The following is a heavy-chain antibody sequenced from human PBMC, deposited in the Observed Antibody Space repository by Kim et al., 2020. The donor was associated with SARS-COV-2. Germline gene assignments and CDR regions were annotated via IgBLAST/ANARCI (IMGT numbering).Heavy chain of an antibody. CDR3: ARINSGSYSTRFDD. V-gene: IGHV4-59*01. J-gene: IGHJ4*02. D-gene: IGHD1-26*01. Sequence: PSLNSVVTISVDTSKSQLSLKLTSVTAADTAVYYCARINSGSYSTRFDDWGEGILVTVSS.